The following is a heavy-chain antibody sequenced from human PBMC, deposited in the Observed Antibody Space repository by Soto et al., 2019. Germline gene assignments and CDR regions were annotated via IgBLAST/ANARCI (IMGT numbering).Heavy chain of an antibody. V-gene: IGHV1-69*12. Sequence: QVQLVQSGAEVKKPGSSVKVSCKASGGTFSSYAISWVRQAPGQGLEWMGGIIPIFGTANYAQKFQGRVTITADESTSIAYMELSSLRSEDTAVYYCATTSYYYDSSGYPNWFDPWGQGTLVTVSS. CDR2: IIPIFGTA. CDR3: ATTSYYYDSSGYPNWFDP. D-gene: IGHD3-22*01. CDR1: GGTFSSYA. J-gene: IGHJ5*02.